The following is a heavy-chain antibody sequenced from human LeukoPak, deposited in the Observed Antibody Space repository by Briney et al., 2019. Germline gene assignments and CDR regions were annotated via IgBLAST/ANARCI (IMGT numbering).Heavy chain of an antibody. J-gene: IGHJ4*02. CDR3: ARAPDCSGGSCYSPFFDY. Sequence: PSETLSLACTVSGGSISSYYWSWIRQPAGKGLEWIGRIYTSGSTNYNPSLKSRVTMSVDRSKNQFSLRLTSVTAADTAVYYCARAPDCSGGSCYSPFFDYWGQGTLVTVSS. V-gene: IGHV4-4*07. D-gene: IGHD2-15*01. CDR2: IYTSGST. CDR1: GGSISSYY.